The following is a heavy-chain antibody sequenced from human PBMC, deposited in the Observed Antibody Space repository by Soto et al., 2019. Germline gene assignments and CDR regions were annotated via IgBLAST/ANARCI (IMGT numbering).Heavy chain of an antibody. CDR2: ISYDGSNK. J-gene: IGHJ6*02. CDR3: AKGIAVAGTGSNYSGMDV. D-gene: IGHD6-19*01. CDR1: GFTFGNYG. Sequence: GGSLRLSCAASGFTFGNYGIHWVRQAPGKWLEWVAVISYDGSNKYYADSVKGRFTISRDNSKNTLYLQMNSLRADDTAVYYCAKGIAVAGTGSNYSGMDVWGQGXTVTV. V-gene: IGHV3-30*18.